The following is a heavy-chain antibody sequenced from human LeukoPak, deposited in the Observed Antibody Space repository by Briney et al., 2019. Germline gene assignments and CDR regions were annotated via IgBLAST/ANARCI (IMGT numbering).Heavy chain of an antibody. Sequence: SETLSLTCTVSGGSISSGSYYWSWIRQPAGKGLERIGRIYTSGSTNYNPSLKSRVTISVDTSKNQFSLKLSSVTAADTAVYYCARDRGYSYGYYYYYMDVWGKGTTVTISS. J-gene: IGHJ6*03. CDR2: IYTSGST. D-gene: IGHD5-18*01. V-gene: IGHV4-61*02. CDR1: GGSISSGSYY. CDR3: ARDRGYSYGYYYYYMDV.